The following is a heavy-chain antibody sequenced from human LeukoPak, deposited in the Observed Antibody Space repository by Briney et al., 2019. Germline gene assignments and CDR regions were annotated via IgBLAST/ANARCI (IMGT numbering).Heavy chain of an antibody. Sequence: SETLSLTCTASGGSVRRYYWSWIRQPPGKELEWIGYIDYSGSTNYNPSFKSRVTISVDTSKNQASLKLTSVTAADTAVYYCAGDKNSSRWSFYWGQGTQVTVSS. V-gene: IGHV4-59*02. CDR2: IDYSGST. CDR3: AGDKNSSRWSFY. J-gene: IGHJ4*02. CDR1: GGSVRRYY. D-gene: IGHD6-13*01.